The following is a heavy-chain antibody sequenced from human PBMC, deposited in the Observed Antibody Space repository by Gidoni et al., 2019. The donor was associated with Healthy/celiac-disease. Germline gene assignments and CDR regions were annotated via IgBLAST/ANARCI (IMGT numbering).Heavy chain of an antibody. J-gene: IGHJ6*02. CDR1: GFTFSSYS. CDR3: ARGGRYGMDV. D-gene: IGHD3-16*01. Sequence: EVQLVESGGGLVKPRGSLRLSCAASGFTFSSYSMNWVRQAPGKGLGWVSSISRSSSYIYYADSVKGRFTISRDNAKNSLYLQMNSLRAEDTAVYYCARGGRYGMDVWGQGTTVTVSS. V-gene: IGHV3-21*01. CDR2: ISRSSSYI.